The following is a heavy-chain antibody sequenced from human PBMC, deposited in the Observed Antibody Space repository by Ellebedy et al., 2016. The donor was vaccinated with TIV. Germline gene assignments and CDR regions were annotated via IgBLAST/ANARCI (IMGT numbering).Heavy chain of an antibody. Sequence: GESLKISCAASGFTLRDYWMCWLRQAPGKGLEWVASIDHDGSAKYYADSVKGRFTISRDNAQNSLYLQMNSLRAEDTAVYYCARDQRGVPFDYWGQGTLVTVSS. CDR2: IDHDGSAK. D-gene: IGHD2-8*01. J-gene: IGHJ4*02. CDR1: GFTLRDYW. V-gene: IGHV3-7*01. CDR3: ARDQRGVPFDY.